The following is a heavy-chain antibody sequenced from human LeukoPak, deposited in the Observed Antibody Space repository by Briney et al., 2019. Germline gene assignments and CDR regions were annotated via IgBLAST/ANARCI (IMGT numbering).Heavy chain of an antibody. CDR1: GFTFSSYE. V-gene: IGHV3-48*03. CDR2: ISSSGSTI. J-gene: IGHJ4*02. D-gene: IGHD6-13*01. CDR3: ARYSLQQLPPSYFDY. Sequence: GGSLRPSCAASGFTFSSYEMNWVRQAPGKGLEWVSCISSSGSTIYYADSVKGRFTISRDNAKNSLYLQMNSLRAEDTAVYYCARYSLQQLPPSYFDYWGQGTLVTVSS.